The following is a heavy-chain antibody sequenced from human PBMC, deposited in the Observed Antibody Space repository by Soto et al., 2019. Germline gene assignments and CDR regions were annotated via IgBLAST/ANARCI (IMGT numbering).Heavy chain of an antibody. D-gene: IGHD6-13*01. Sequence: EVQLVQSGAEVKKPGESLKISCKGVGYSFASYWVGWVRQMPGKGLEWMGIIYPIDSNTAYSPSFQCQVTISADKSINTAYLQWSSLKASDTAVYYCARHVQTSTWSNFDLWGQGTPVTVSS. CDR3: ARHVQTSTWSNFDL. CDR1: GYSFASYW. CDR2: IYPIDSNT. V-gene: IGHV5-51*01. J-gene: IGHJ4*02.